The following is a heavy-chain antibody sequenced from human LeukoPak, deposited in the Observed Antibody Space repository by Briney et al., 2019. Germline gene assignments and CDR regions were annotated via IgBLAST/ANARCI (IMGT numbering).Heavy chain of an antibody. CDR1: GGTFSSYA. Sequence: SVKVSCKASGGTFSSYAISWVRQAPGQGLEWMGGIIPIFGTANYAQKFQGRVTITTDESTSTAYMELSSLRSEDTAVYYCVRDFGYSYGLDYWGQGTLVTVSS. CDR3: VRDFGYSYGLDY. D-gene: IGHD5-18*01. J-gene: IGHJ4*02. V-gene: IGHV1-69*05. CDR2: IIPIFGTA.